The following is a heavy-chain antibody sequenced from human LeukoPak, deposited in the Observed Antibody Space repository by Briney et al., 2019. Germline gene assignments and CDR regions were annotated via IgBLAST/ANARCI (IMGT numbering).Heavy chain of an antibody. CDR3: AKDGRVEQQLYYFDY. CDR1: GFTFSHFW. D-gene: IGHD6-13*01. V-gene: IGHV3-23*01. Sequence: GGSLRLSCAASGFTFSHFWMSWVRQAPGKGLEWVSTISASGGNTFYADSVKGRFTISRDNSKNTLHLQMNSLRAEDTAVYYCAKDGRVEQQLYYFDYWGQGALVTVSS. CDR2: ISASGGNT. J-gene: IGHJ4*02.